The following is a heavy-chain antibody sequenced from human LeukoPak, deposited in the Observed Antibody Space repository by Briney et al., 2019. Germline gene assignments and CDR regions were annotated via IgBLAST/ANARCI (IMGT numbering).Heavy chain of an antibody. J-gene: IGHJ4*02. V-gene: IGHV4-59*01. CDR2: IYYSGST. CDR1: GGSIGSYY. Sequence: PSETLSLTCIVSGGSIGSYYGIWIRQPPGKGREWIGHIYYSGSTDYNPSLRSRVTISVDTSKTQFSLRLSSVTAADTAAYYCARDRSDGSGYYGYYFDYWGQGTLVSVSS. CDR3: ARDRSDGSGYYGYYFDY. D-gene: IGHD3-22*01.